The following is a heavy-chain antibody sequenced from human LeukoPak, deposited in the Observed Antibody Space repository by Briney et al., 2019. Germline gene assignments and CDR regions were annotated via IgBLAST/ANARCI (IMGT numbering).Heavy chain of an antibody. CDR3: AKEKPVFGYSSGFDY. Sequence: GGSLGLSCAASGFTLSSYGMHWVRQAPDKGLEWVAVISYDGSNKYYADSVKGRFTISGDNSKNTLYLQMNSLRAEDTAVYYCAKEKPVFGYSSGFDYWGQGTLVTVSS. V-gene: IGHV3-30*18. J-gene: IGHJ4*02. CDR2: ISYDGSNK. CDR1: GFTLSSYG. D-gene: IGHD6-19*01.